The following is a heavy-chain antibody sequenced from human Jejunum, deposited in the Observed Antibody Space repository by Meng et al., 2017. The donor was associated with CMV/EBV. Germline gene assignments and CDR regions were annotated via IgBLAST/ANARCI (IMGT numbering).Heavy chain of an antibody. D-gene: IGHD3-10*01. CDR3: TRETYYYGSGSYHFDY. Sequence: EVQLVDSGGGLVEPGGSLRLPCEFSGLTVSSQYMGWVRQAPGKGLEWVSVIYSGGGTYYADSVKGRFTISRDTSKNTLYLQMNSLRAEDTAVYYCTRETYYYGSGSYHFDYWGQGALVTVSS. V-gene: IGHV3-66*01. J-gene: IGHJ4*02. CDR2: IYSGGGT. CDR1: GLTVSSQY.